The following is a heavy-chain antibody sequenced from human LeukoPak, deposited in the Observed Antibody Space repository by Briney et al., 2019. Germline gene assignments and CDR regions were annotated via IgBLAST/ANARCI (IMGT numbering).Heavy chain of an antibody. D-gene: IGHD3-3*01. J-gene: IGHJ4*02. V-gene: IGHV4-39*07. CDR1: GGSISSSSYY. CDR3: ARGAPYYDFFPDY. CDR2: IYYSGST. Sequence: SETLSLTCTVSGGSISSSSYYWGWIRQPPGKGLEWIGSIYYSGSTYYNPSLKSRITISVDTSKNQFSLKLSSVTAADTAVYYCARGAPYYDFFPDYWGQGTLVTVSS.